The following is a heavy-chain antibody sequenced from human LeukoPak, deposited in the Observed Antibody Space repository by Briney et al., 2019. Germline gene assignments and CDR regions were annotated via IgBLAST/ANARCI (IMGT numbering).Heavy chain of an antibody. D-gene: IGHD4-17*01. Sequence: GGSLRLSCAASGFTFSSYAMHWVRQAPGKGLEWVAVISYDGSNKYYADSVKGRFTISRDNSKNTLYLQMNSLRAEDTAVHYCARDVGDYDEGDYFDYWGQGTLVTVSS. CDR3: ARDVGDYDEGDYFDY. V-gene: IGHV3-30-3*01. CDR2: ISYDGSNK. CDR1: GFTFSSYA. J-gene: IGHJ4*02.